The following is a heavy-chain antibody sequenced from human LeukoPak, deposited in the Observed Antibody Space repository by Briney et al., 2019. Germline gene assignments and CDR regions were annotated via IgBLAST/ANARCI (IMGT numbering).Heavy chain of an antibody. Sequence: SETLSLTCSVSGGSISNYYWSWIRQSPGKGPEWIGYIYNSGSTNYNPSLKSRVTISVDTSKNQFSLKLSSVTAADTAVYYCARLSDDSSGWLARRYNWFDPWGQGTLVTVSS. CDR3: ARLSDDSSGWLARRYNWFDP. J-gene: IGHJ5*02. D-gene: IGHD6-19*01. CDR1: GGSISNYY. CDR2: IYNSGST. V-gene: IGHV4-4*08.